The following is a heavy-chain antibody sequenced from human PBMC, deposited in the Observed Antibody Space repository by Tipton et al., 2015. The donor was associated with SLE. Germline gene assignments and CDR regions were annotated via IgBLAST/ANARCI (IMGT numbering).Heavy chain of an antibody. CDR3: ASRGVPDAFDI. D-gene: IGHD3-10*01. CDR2: IYYSGSTNYSGST. Sequence: TLSLTCTVSGGSISSYYWSWIRQPPGKGLEWIGYIYYSGSTNYSGSTNYNPSLKSRVTISLDTSKNQFSLKLSSVTAADTAVYYCASRGVPDAFDIWGQGTMVTVSS. CDR1: GGSISSYY. J-gene: IGHJ3*02. V-gene: IGHV4-59*12.